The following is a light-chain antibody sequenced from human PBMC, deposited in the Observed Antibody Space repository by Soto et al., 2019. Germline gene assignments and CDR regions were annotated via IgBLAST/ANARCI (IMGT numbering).Light chain of an antibody. CDR1: QSVGSNY. Sequence: EIVLTQFPGTLSLSPGERATLSCRASQSVGSNYLAWYQQRPGQPPNLLIFGASHRAPDIPDRFSGSESGTDFTLTISRLEPEDFAVYYCQQYGGSVQTFGQGTKVEIK. V-gene: IGKV3-20*01. CDR2: GAS. CDR3: QQYGGSVQT. J-gene: IGKJ1*01.